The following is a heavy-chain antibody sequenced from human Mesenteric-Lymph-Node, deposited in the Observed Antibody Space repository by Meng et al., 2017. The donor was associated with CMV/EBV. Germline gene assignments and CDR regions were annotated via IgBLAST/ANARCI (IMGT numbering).Heavy chain of an antibody. J-gene: IGHJ4*02. CDR3: ARDGCSSTSCYSHFDY. CDR2: IYYSGST. V-gene: IGHV4-59*01. D-gene: IGHD2-2*02. Sequence: SETLSLTCAVYGGSFSGYYWSWIRQPPGKGLEWIGYIYYSGSTNYNPSLKSRVTISVDTSKNQFSLKLSSVTAADTAVYYCARDGCSSTSCYSHFDYWGQGTLVTVSS. CDR1: GGSFSGYY.